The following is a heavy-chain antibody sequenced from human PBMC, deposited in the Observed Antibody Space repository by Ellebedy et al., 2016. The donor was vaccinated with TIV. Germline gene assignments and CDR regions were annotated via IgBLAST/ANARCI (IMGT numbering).Heavy chain of an antibody. CDR1: GFTFDDYA. CDR3: AKDIYSGYSGYDNYFDY. V-gene: IGHV3-9*01. J-gene: IGHJ4*02. Sequence: PGGSLRLSCAGSGFTFDDYAMHWVRQAPGKGLEWVSGISWNSGSIGYADSVKGRFTISRDNAKNSLYLQMNSLRAEDTALYCCAKDIYSGYSGYDNYFDYWGQGTLVTVSS. D-gene: IGHD5-12*01. CDR2: ISWNSGSI.